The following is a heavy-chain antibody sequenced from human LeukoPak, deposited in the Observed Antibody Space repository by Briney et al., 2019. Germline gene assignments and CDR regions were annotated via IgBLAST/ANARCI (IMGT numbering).Heavy chain of an antibody. Sequence: PGRSLRLSCAASGFTFDDYAMHWVRHAPGKGLEWVSGISWNSGSIGYADSVKGRFTISRDNAKNSLYLQMNSLRAEDTALYYCAKDNGYYYGSGSYLVGAFDIWGQGTMVTVSS. CDR2: ISWNSGSI. V-gene: IGHV3-9*01. CDR3: AKDNGYYYGSGSYLVGAFDI. J-gene: IGHJ3*02. CDR1: GFTFDDYA. D-gene: IGHD3-10*01.